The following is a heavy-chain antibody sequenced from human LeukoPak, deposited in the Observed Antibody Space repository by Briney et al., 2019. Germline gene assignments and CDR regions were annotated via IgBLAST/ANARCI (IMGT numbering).Heavy chain of an antibody. CDR3: AKNGDRGAYCTGGTCYPYFYYYMDV. J-gene: IGHJ6*03. CDR2: ISSSGSTI. CDR1: GFTFSSYE. Sequence: GGSLRLSCAASGFTFSSYEMNWVRQAPGKGLEWVSYISSSGSTIYYADSVKGRFTISRDNAKNSLYLQMNSLRAEDTAVYYCAKNGDRGAYCTGGTCYPYFYYYMDVWGKGTTVTI. D-gene: IGHD2-15*01. V-gene: IGHV3-48*03.